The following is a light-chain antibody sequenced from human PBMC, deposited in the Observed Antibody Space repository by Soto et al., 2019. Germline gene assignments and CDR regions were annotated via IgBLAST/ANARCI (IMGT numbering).Light chain of an antibody. CDR3: QQYGSSPWT. CDR2: GAS. CDR1: QSVSSSY. J-gene: IGKJ1*01. Sequence: EIVLTQSPGTLSLSPGERATLSCRASQSVSSSYLAWYQQKPGQAPRPLIYGASSRAIGIPDRFSGSVSGTDFTLTISRLEPEDFAVYYFQQYGSSPWTFGQGTKVEIK. V-gene: IGKV3-20*01.